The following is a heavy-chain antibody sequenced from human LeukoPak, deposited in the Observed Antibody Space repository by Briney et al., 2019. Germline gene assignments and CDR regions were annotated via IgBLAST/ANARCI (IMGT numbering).Heavy chain of an antibody. Sequence: GGSLGLSCAASGFIFSRYTINWVRQAPGKGLEWGSYISGSSSTIYYADSVKGRFTISRDNGKNTLYLQMNSLRAEDTAVYYCARGSTYYDSSGQVPFDYWGQGTLVTVSS. V-gene: IGHV3-48*01. CDR3: ARGSTYYDSSGQVPFDY. J-gene: IGHJ4*02. D-gene: IGHD3-22*01. CDR2: ISGSSSTI. CDR1: GFIFSRYT.